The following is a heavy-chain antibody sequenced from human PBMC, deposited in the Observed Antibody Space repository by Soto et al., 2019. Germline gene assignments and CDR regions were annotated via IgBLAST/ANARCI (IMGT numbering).Heavy chain of an antibody. V-gene: IGHV2-5*02. CDR1: GFSLSTSGVG. Sequence: QITLKESGPTLVKPTQTLTLTCTFSGFSLSTSGVGVGWIRQPPGKALEWLALIYWDDDKRYSPSLKSRLTTTTATPNNLVALTMTNTDPVDTATSSCAHRRGYGPFDYWGPGTLVTVSS. CDR3: AHRRGYGPFDY. J-gene: IGHJ4*02. D-gene: IGHD5-18*01. CDR2: IYWDDDK.